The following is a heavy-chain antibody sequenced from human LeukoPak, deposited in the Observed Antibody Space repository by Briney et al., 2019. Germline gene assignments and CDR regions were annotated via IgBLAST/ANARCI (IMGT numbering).Heavy chain of an antibody. CDR1: GFTFSGYW. V-gene: IGHV3-7*01. CDR2: INQDGSEK. CDR3: ARDRGGASLY. Sequence: GGSLRLSCAGSGFTFSGYWMNWVRQIPGKGLEWVATINQDGSEKYYVDSVKGRFTISRDNVRNSLYLQLDSLRAEDTAVYYCARDRGGASLYWGQGTLVTVSS. D-gene: IGHD3-10*01. J-gene: IGHJ4*02.